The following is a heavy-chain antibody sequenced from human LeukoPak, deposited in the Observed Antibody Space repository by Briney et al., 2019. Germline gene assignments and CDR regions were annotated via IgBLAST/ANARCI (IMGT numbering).Heavy chain of an antibody. V-gene: IGHV3-23*01. D-gene: IGHD3-22*01. CDR2: ISGSGGST. J-gene: IGHJ4*02. Sequence: GGSLRLSCAASGFTFSSYAMSWVRQAPGKGLEWVSAISGSGGSTYYADSVKGRFTISRDNAKNSLYLQMNSLRVEDTAVYYCARHVVAVGFDYWGQGTLVTVSS. CDR1: GFTFSSYA. CDR3: ARHVVAVGFDY.